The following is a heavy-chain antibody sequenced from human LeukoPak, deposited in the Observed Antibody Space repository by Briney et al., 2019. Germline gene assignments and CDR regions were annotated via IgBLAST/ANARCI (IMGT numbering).Heavy chain of an antibody. CDR3: ARAQWNDYGDYVDAFDI. CDR2: MNPNSGNT. Sequence: GSVKVSCKASGYTFTSYDINWVRQATGQGLEWMGWMNPNSGNTGYAQKFQGRVTMTRNTSISTAYMELSSLRSEDTAVYYCARAQWNDYGDYVDAFDIWGQGTLVTVSS. J-gene: IGHJ4*02. V-gene: IGHV1-8*01. D-gene: IGHD4-17*01. CDR1: GYTFTSYD.